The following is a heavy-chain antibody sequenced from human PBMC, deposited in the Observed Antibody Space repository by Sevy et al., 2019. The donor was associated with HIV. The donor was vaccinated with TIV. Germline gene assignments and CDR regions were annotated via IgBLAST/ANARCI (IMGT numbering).Heavy chain of an antibody. V-gene: IGHV3-21*01. Sequence: GESLKISCAASGFTFSSYSMNWVRQAPGKGLEWVSSISSSSSYIYYADSVKGRFTISRDNAKNSLYLQMNSRRAEDTAVYYCARAPRRVDTALYDFWGQGTLVTLSS. CDR1: GFTFSSYS. CDR3: ARAPRRVDTALYDF. J-gene: IGHJ4*02. CDR2: ISSSSSYI. D-gene: IGHD5-18*01.